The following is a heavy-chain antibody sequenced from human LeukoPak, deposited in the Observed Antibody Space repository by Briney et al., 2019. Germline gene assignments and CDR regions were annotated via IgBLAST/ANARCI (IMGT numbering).Heavy chain of an antibody. CDR2: ISAYNGNT. CDR1: GYTFTSYG. Sequence: ASVKVSCKASGYTFTSYGISWVRQAPGQGLEWMGWISAYNGNTNYAQKLQGRVTMTTDTSTSTAYMELRSLRSDDTAVYYCARDSTMNPPPPNALTSLPDYWGQGTLVTVSP. D-gene: IGHD2/OR15-2a*01. J-gene: IGHJ4*02. V-gene: IGHV1-18*01. CDR3: ARDSTMNPPPPNALTSLPDY.